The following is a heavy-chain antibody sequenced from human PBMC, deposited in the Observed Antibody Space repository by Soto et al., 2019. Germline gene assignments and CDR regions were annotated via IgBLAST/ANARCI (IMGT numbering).Heavy chain of an antibody. CDR2: IIPIFGTA. V-gene: IGHV1-69*13. J-gene: IGHJ2*01. CDR3: ARAAAVPPYWYFDL. CDR1: GGTFSSYA. Sequence: ASVKVSCKASGGTFSSYAISWVRQAPGQGLEWMGGIIPIFGTANYAQKFQGRVTITADESTSTAYMELSSLRSGDTAVYYCARAAAVPPYWYFDLWGRGTLVTVSS. D-gene: IGHD6-13*01.